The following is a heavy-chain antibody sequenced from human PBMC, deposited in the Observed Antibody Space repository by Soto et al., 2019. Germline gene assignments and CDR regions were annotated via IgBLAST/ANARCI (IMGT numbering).Heavy chain of an antibody. J-gene: IGHJ5*02. CDR3: ARILSQLPLSFASNTWPAP. CDR2: IFSNDEK. V-gene: IGHV2-26*01. Sequence: QVTLKESGPVLVKPTETLTLTCTVSGFSLSNARMGVSWIRQPPGRALEWLAHIFSNDEKSYSTSLKSRLTTPKNPSKTQVVLRMPNRDPLDTPKYYCARILSQLPLSFASNTWPAPWGQEPRSPSPQ. CDR1: GFSLSNARMG. D-gene: IGHD2-21*01.